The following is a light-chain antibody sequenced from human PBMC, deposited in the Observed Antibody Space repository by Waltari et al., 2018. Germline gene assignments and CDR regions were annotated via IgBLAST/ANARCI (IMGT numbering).Light chain of an antibody. J-gene: IGLJ3*02. V-gene: IGLV1-44*01. Sequence: QSVLTQPPSASGTPGQRVTISCSGSSSNIGRNTVNWYQQVPGTAPKLLISRNKQRPSGVPDRFSGSKSGTSASLAISGLQSEDEADYYWAAWDGSLNGPVFGGGTKLTVL. CDR3: AAWDGSLNGPV. CDR1: SSNIGRNT. CDR2: RNK.